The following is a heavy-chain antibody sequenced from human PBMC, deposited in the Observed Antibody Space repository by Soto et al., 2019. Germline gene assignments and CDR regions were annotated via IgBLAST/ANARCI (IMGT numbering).Heavy chain of an antibody. D-gene: IGHD7-27*01. CDR3: ARDLSWGSNWYYYMDV. Sequence: PGGSLRLSCATSGFILSDCAMNWVRPAPGKGLEWVSYISSSSSVIDYADSVKGRFTVSRDNARNSLYLQMNSLRAEDTAVYYCARDLSWGSNWYYYMDVWGKGTTVTVSS. CDR1: GFILSDCA. J-gene: IGHJ6*03. CDR2: ISSSSSVI. V-gene: IGHV3-48*01.